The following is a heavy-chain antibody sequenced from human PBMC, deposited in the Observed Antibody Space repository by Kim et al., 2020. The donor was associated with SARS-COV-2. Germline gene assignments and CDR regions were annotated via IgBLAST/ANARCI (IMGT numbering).Heavy chain of an antibody. CDR3: ARGPHTAFITMGGFDY. CDR2: INHSGST. V-gene: IGHV4-34*01. D-gene: IGHD3-3*01. J-gene: IGHJ4*02. CDR1: GGSFSGYY. Sequence: SETLSLTCAVYGGSFSGYYWSWIRQPPGKGLEWIGEINHSGSTNYNPSLKSRVTISVDTSKNQFSLKLSSVTAADTAVYYCARGPHTAFITMGGFDYWGQGTLVTVSS.